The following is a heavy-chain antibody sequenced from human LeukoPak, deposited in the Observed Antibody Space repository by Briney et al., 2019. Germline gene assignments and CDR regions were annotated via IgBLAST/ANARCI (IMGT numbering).Heavy chain of an antibody. CDR2: IYYSGTT. J-gene: IGHJ4*02. Sequence: SETLSLTCTVSGDSISSSTSYYWGWIRQPPGKGLEWIGSIYYSGTTYYNPSLKSRVTISVDTSKNQFSLKLSSVTAANTAVYYCARGPPLFGTYYYDSSGYYLSYWGQGTLVTVSS. D-gene: IGHD3-22*01. CDR1: GDSISSSTSYY. CDR3: ARGPPLFGTYYYDSSGYYLSY. V-gene: IGHV4-39*07.